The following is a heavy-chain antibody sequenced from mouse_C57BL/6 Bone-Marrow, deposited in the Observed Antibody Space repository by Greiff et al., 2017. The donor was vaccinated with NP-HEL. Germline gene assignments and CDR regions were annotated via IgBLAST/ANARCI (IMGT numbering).Heavy chain of an antibody. CDR3: AREGNYCWYFDV. J-gene: IGHJ1*03. V-gene: IGHV1-50*01. CDR1: GYTFTSYW. Sequence: QVQLQQPGAELVKPGASVKLSCKASGYTFTSYWMQWVKQRPGQGLEWIGEIDPSDSYTNYNQKFKGKATLTVDTSSSTAYMQLSSLTSEDSAVYYCAREGNYCWYFDVWGTGTTVTVSS. D-gene: IGHD2-1*01. CDR2: IDPSDSYT.